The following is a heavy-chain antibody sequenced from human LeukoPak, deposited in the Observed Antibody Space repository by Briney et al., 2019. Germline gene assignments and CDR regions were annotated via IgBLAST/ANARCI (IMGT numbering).Heavy chain of an antibody. CDR2: INPNSGGT. J-gene: IGHJ4*02. Sequence: GASVKVSCKASGYTFTGYYMHWVRQAPGQGLEWMGWINPNSGGTNYAQKFQGRVTMTRDTSISTAYMELSRLRSDDTAVYYCARSQLDYGDQEGLDYWGQGTLVTVSS. CDR3: ARSQLDYGDQEGLDY. D-gene: IGHD4-17*01. V-gene: IGHV1-2*02. CDR1: GYTFTGYY.